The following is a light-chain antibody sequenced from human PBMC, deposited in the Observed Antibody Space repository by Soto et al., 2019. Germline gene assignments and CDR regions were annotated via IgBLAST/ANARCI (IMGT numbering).Light chain of an antibody. CDR1: QSVSSR. CDR3: QQYGSSPIT. Sequence: EIVLTQPPGTLSLSPGETATLSCRASQSVSSRLAWYQQKPGQAPRLPISGASSRATGIPDRFSGSGSATDFTLTISRLEPEDFALYYCQQYGSSPITFGQGTRLEIK. CDR2: GAS. V-gene: IGKV3-20*01. J-gene: IGKJ5*01.